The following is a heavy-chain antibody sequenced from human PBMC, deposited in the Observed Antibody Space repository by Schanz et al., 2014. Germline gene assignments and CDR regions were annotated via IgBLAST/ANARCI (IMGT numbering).Heavy chain of an antibody. CDR1: GFTFNSYA. J-gene: IGHJ6*02. Sequence: EVQLLESGGGLVQPGGSLRLSCAASGFTFNSYAMTWVRQAPGKGLEWVSSISHSGGSKYYADSVKGRFTISRDNSENTLYLQMNSLSADDTAVFYCAKGMGYCSGGTCYDYYYYGLDVWGQGTLVNVSS. CDR2: ISHSGGSK. CDR3: AKGMGYCSGGTCYDYYYYGLDV. V-gene: IGHV3-23*01. D-gene: IGHD2-15*01.